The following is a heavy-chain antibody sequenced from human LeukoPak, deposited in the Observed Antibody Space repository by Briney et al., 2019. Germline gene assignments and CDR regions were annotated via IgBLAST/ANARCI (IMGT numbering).Heavy chain of an antibody. CDR1: GFTFNSYA. J-gene: IGHJ4*02. D-gene: IGHD6-19*01. Sequence: GGSLRLSCAASGFTFNSYAMSWVRQAPGKGLEWVSVIYSGGDTYYADSVKGRFTISRDNSKNMIYLEMSSLKAEDTAVYYCAKERNLEIAVAGTIFDYWGQGTLVTVSS. CDR3: AKERNLEIAVAGTIFDY. CDR2: IYSGGDT. V-gene: IGHV3-66*01.